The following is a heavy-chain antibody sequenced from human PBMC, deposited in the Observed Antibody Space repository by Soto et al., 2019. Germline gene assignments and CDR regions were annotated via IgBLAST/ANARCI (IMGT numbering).Heavy chain of an antibody. J-gene: IGHJ3*02. D-gene: IGHD2-2*01. V-gene: IGHV3-21*01. CDR2: IANGDNHI. CDR3: ARENGHCTDACNRGAFDI. Sequence: EVQVVESGGGLVKPGGSLRLSCAASGLTFSDYGFFWVPQVPGKGLEWLSLIANGDNHIFSSNPVKGRFTISRDNAKNSVYLQLNGRRADDSAVYYCARENGHCTDACNRGAFDIWGQGTMVTVSS. CDR1: GLTFSDYG.